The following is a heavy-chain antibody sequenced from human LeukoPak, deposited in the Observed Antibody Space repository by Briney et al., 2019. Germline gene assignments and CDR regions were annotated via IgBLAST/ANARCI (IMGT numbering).Heavy chain of an antibody. J-gene: IGHJ6*02. CDR2: IWYDGSNK. Sequence: GRSLRLSCAASGFTFSSYGMHWVRQAPGKGLEWVAVIWYDGSNKYYADSVKGRFTISRDNSKNTLHLQMKSLRAEDTAVYYCARGWFGEFIYYYGMDVWGQGTTVTVSS. V-gene: IGHV3-33*08. CDR3: ARGWFGEFIYYYGMDV. CDR1: GFTFSSYG. D-gene: IGHD3-10*01.